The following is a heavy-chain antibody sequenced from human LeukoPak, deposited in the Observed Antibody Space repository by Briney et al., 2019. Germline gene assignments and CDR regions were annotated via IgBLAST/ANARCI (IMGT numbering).Heavy chain of an antibody. J-gene: IGHJ4*02. V-gene: IGHV3-30*18. CDR1: GFTFSSYA. D-gene: IGHD3-3*01. CDR2: ISYDGSNK. Sequence: GGSLRLSCAASGFTFSSYAMSWVRQAPGKGLEWVAVISYDGSNKYYADSVKGRFTISRDNSKNTLYLQMNSLRAEDTAVYYCAKESTYYDFWSGYFRGREFDYWGQGTLVTVSS. CDR3: AKESTYYDFWSGYFRGREFDY.